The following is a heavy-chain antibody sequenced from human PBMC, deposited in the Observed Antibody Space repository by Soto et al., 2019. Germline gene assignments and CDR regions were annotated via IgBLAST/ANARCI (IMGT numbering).Heavy chain of an antibody. CDR3: ARGFGERITIFGVVTYYGMDV. J-gene: IGHJ6*02. D-gene: IGHD3-3*01. CDR2: IIPIFGTA. Sequence: QVQLVQSGAELKKPGSSVKVSCKASGGTFSSYAISWVRQAPGQGLEWMGGIIPIFGTANYAQKFQGRVTITADESTSTAYMELSSLRSEDTAVYYCARGFGERITIFGVVTYYGMDVWGQGTTVTVSS. CDR1: GGTFSSYA. V-gene: IGHV1-69*01.